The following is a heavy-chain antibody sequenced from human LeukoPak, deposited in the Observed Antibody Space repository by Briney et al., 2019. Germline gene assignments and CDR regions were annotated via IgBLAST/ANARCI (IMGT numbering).Heavy chain of an antibody. Sequence: GGSLRLSCAASGFTFSSYSMNWVRQAPGKGLEWVSSISTSSRYISYADSVRGRFTISRDNAKNSLYLQMNSLRAEDTAVYYCARKRANYDSGSFVYWGQGTLVTVSS. CDR2: ISTSSRYI. D-gene: IGHD3-10*01. J-gene: IGHJ4*02. CDR1: GFTFSSYS. V-gene: IGHV3-21*01. CDR3: ARKRANYDSGSFVY.